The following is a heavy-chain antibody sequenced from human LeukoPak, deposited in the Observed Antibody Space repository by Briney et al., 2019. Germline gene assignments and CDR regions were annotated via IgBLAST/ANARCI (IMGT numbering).Heavy chain of an antibody. J-gene: IGHJ5*02. Sequence: SSETLSLTCTVSGGSISSYYRSWIRQPAGKGLEWIGRIYTSGSTNYNPSLKSRVIMSVDTSKNQFSLKLSSVTAADTAAYYCAREVEAGNGWFDPWGQGTLVTVYS. V-gene: IGHV4-4*07. CDR3: AREVEAGNGWFDP. CDR1: GGSISSYY. D-gene: IGHD6-19*01. CDR2: IYTSGST.